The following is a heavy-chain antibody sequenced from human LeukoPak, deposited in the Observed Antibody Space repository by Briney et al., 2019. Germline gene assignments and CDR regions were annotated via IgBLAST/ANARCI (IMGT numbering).Heavy chain of an antibody. CDR1: GFPFSSYA. CDR3: AKDLETAMVYYYYYYGMDV. Sequence: GGSLRLSCEALGFPFSSYAMSWVRQAPGKGLEWVSAISGSGGSTYYADSVKGRFTLSRDNSKNTLYLQMNSLRAEDTAVYYCAKDLETAMVYYYYYYGMDVWGKGTTVTVSS. CDR2: ISGSGGST. J-gene: IGHJ6*04. D-gene: IGHD5-18*01. V-gene: IGHV3-23*01.